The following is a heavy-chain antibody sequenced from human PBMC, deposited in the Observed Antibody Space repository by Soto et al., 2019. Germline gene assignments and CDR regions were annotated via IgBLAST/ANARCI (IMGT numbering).Heavy chain of an antibody. V-gene: IGHV1-8*01. CDR2: MNPNRDNT. J-gene: IGHJ5*02. D-gene: IGHD2-15*01. Sequence: QVQLVQSGAEVKKPGASVKVSCKASGYTFTSYDINWVRQATGQGLEWMGWMNPNRDNTGYAQKFQGSVTRTRNTTISTAYMELSSLRAEDTAVYYCARGNPKGFSGGSWKNWFEPWGQGTVVTVSS. CDR3: ARGNPKGFSGGSWKNWFEP. CDR1: GYTFTSYD.